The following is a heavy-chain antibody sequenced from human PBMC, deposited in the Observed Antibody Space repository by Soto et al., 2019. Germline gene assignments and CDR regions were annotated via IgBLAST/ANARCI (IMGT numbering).Heavy chain of an antibody. CDR1: GFTFSSYG. D-gene: IGHD3-16*02. V-gene: IGHV3-30*18. Sequence: QVQLVESGGGVVQPGRSLRLSCAASGFTFSSYGMHWVRQAPGKGLEWVAIISYDGSNQYYADSVKGRFTISRDNSKNTLYLHMNSLRAEDTAVYYCAKALGELSPESYDHWGQGVLVTLSS. J-gene: IGHJ4*02. CDR2: ISYDGSNQ. CDR3: AKALGELSPESYDH.